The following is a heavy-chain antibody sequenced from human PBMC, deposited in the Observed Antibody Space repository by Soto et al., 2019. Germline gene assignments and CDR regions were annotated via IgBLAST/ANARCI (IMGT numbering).Heavy chain of an antibody. V-gene: IGHV3-48*02. J-gene: IGHJ6*02. Sequence: PGGSLRLSCAASGFTFSRYGMNWVRQAPGKGLEWVSYISSSSSTIYYADSVKGRFTISRDNAKNSLYLQMNSLRDEDTAVYYCARVIVREYGDYDYYYYGMDVWGQGTTVTVSS. CDR2: ISSSSSTI. CDR1: GFTFSRYG. CDR3: ARVIVREYGDYDYYYYGMDV. D-gene: IGHD4-17*01.